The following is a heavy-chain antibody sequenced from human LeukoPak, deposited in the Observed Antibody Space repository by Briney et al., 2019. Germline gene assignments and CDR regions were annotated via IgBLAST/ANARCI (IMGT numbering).Heavy chain of an antibody. Sequence: GGSLRLSCAASGFTFSSYGMHWVRQAPGKGLEWVAVISYDGSNKYYADSVKGRFTISRDNSKNTLYLQMNSLRAEDTAVYYCAKDFLGTYYDYVWGSYRYTGFDYWGQGTLVTVYS. CDR3: AKDFLGTYYDYVWGSYRYTGFDY. D-gene: IGHD3-16*02. V-gene: IGHV3-30*18. CDR1: GFTFSSYG. CDR2: ISYDGSNK. J-gene: IGHJ4*02.